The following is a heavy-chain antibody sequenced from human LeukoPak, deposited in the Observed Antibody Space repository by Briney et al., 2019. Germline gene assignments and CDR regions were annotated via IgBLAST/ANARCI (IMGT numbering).Heavy chain of an antibody. D-gene: IGHD6-13*01. J-gene: IGHJ4*02. CDR3: ARDRSSSWSFDY. V-gene: IGHV3-33*01. CDR1: GFTFSSYA. CDR2: IWHDGSNE. Sequence: GGSLRLSCAASGFTFSSYAMHWVRQTPGKGLEWVAIIWHDGSNEYYADSVKGRLTISRDNSRNTLYLQMNSLRAEDTAVYYCARDRSSSWSFDYWGQGTLVTVSS.